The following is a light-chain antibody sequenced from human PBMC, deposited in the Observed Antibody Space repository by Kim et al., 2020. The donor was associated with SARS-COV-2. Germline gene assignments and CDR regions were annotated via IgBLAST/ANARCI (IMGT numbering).Light chain of an antibody. CDR2: EVS. CDR3: CSYAGSSTYV. J-gene: IGLJ1*01. Sequence: QSITISCTGTSSDVGSYNLVACYQQHPGKATKLMIYEVSKRPSGVTNRFSGSKSGNTASLTISGRQAEDEADYYCCSYAGSSTYVFGTGTKVTVL. CDR1: SSDVGSYNL. V-gene: IGLV2-23*02.